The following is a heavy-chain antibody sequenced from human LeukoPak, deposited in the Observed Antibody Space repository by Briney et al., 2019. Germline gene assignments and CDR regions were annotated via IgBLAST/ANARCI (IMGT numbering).Heavy chain of an antibody. CDR1: GFTLSTYW. CDR2: INQDGRKK. V-gene: IGHV3-7*01. Sequence: PGGSLRLSCAASGFTLSTYWMIWVRQAPGKGLEWVANINQDGRKKYYMDSVKGRFTISRDNSKNTLYLQMNSLRAEDTAVYYCARGMGFYVPYFDYWGQGTLVTVSS. CDR3: ARGMGFYVPYFDY. J-gene: IGHJ4*02. D-gene: IGHD3-16*01.